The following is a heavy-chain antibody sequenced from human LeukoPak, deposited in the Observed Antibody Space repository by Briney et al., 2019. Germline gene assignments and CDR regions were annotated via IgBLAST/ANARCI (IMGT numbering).Heavy chain of an antibody. CDR1: GFTFSSYW. J-gene: IGHJ4*02. Sequence: PGGSLRPSCAASGFTFSSYWMHWVRQAPGKGLVWVSRINSDGSSTNYADSVRGRFSISRDNAKNTLYLQMNSLRAEDTAVYYCARGLSGYASSLGYWGQGTLVTVSA. CDR2: INSDGSST. D-gene: IGHD6-6*01. V-gene: IGHV3-74*01. CDR3: ARGLSGYASSLGY.